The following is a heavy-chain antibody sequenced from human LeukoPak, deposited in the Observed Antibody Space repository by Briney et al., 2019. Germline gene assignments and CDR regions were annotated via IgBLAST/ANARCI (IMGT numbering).Heavy chain of an antibody. CDR1: GYSISSGYY. CDR3: ARVGDCSSTSCYGVGY. Sequence: PSETPSLTCTVSGYSISSGYYWGWIRQPPGKGLEWIGSIYHSGSTYYNPSLKSRVTISVDTSKNQLSLKLSSVTAADTAVYYCARVGDCSSTSCYGVGYWSQGTLVTVSS. J-gene: IGHJ4*02. CDR2: IYHSGST. D-gene: IGHD2-2*01. V-gene: IGHV4-38-2*02.